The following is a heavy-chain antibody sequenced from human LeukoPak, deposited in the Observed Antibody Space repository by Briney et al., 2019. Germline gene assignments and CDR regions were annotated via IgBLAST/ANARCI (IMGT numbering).Heavy chain of an antibody. J-gene: IGHJ6*03. D-gene: IGHD6-19*01. CDR1: RFTFSRYW. V-gene: IGHV3-7*01. CDR2: IKQDGSEK. Sequence: GGSLRLSCAASRFTFSRYWMSWIRQAPGKGLEWAANIKQDGSEKYYVDSVKGRFTISRDNAKNSLSLQMNSLRAEDTAVYYCASVSITVAERDYMDVWGKGTTVTVSS. CDR3: ASVSITVAERDYMDV.